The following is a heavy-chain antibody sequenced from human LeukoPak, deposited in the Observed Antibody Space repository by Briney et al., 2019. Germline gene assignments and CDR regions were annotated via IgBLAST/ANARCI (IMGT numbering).Heavy chain of an antibody. D-gene: IGHD3-22*01. CDR3: ATAAEIYYYDTGGI. CDR1: GFTFSSYG. V-gene: IGHV3-30*03. J-gene: IGHJ3*02. CDR2: ISYDGSNK. Sequence: PGGSLRLSCAASGFTFSSYGMHWVRQAPGKGLEWVAVISYDGSNKYYADSVKGRFTISRDNAKNSLYLQMNSLRSEDTAVYYCATAAEIYYYDTGGIWGQGTMVTVSS.